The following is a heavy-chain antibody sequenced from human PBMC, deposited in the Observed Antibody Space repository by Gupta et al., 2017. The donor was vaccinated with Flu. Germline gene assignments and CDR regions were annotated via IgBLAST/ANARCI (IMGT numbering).Heavy chain of an antibody. Sequence: QVQLQESGPGLVKPSETLSLTCTVSGGSISSYYWSWIRQPPGKGLEWIGYIYYSGSTNYNPSLKSRVTISVDTSKNQFSLKLSAVTAADTAVYYCARRVRDRPNDGVYNWFDPWGQGTLVTVSS. CDR3: ARRVRDRPNDGVYNWFDP. D-gene: IGHD1-1*01. J-gene: IGHJ5*02. CDR1: GGSISSYY. CDR2: IYYSGST. V-gene: IGHV4-59*01.